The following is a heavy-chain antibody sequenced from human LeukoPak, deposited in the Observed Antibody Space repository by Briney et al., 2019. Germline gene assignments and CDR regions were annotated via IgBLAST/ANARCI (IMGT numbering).Heavy chain of an antibody. CDR1: GFTFSSYS. CDR2: INSSSSTI. V-gene: IGHV3-48*01. Sequence: PGGSLRLSCAASGFTFSSYSMNWVRQAPGKGLEWVSYINSSSSTIYYADSVKGRFTISRDNAKNSLYLQMNSLRAEDTAVYYCARQGDRMAGIAARRNDYWGQGTLVTVSS. D-gene: IGHD6-6*01. CDR3: ARQGDRMAGIAARRNDY. J-gene: IGHJ4*02.